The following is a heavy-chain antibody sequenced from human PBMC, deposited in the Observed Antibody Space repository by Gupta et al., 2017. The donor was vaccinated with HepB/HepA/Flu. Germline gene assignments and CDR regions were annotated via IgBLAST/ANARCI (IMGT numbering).Heavy chain of an antibody. CDR2: ISSDGSTT. V-gene: IGHV3-48*02. CDR1: GFTLRSFS. CDR3: ARDHLPDV. Sequence: ELQVVESGGGLVQPGGSLRLSCAASGFTLRSFSMNWVRQAPGKGLEWSAYISSDGSTTYYGDSVKGRFTISRDMSKSSVFLQMHSLRDEDTAVYYCARDHLPDVWGRGTRGTVSS. J-gene: IGHJ6*02.